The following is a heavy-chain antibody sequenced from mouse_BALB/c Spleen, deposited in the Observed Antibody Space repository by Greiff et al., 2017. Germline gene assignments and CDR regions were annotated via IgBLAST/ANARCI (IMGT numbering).Heavy chain of an antibody. Sequence: VQLQQSGAELVKPGASVKLSCTASGFNIKDTYMHWVKQRPEQGLEWIGRIDPANGNTKYDPKFQGKATITADTSSNTAYLQLSSLTSEDTAVYDCARDYGLRHYYAMDYWGQGTSVTVSS. CDR2: IDPANGNT. V-gene: IGHV14-3*02. J-gene: IGHJ4*01. CDR3: ARDYGLRHYYAMDY. CDR1: GFNIKDTY. D-gene: IGHD1-2*01.